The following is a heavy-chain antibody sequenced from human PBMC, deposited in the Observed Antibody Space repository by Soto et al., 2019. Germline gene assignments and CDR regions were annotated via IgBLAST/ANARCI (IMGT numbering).Heavy chain of an antibody. D-gene: IGHD3-10*01. CDR2: INHSGST. V-gene: IGHV4-34*01. CDR3: ARVSGIYYYAMDV. J-gene: IGHJ6*02. CDR1: GGSFSGYY. Sequence: QVQLQQWGAGLLKPSETLSLTCAVYGGSFSGYYWSWIRQPPGKGLEWIGEINHSGSTNYNPSLKSRVTISVDTSKNQFSLKLSSLTAADTAVYYCARVSGIYYYAMDVWGQRTTVTVSS.